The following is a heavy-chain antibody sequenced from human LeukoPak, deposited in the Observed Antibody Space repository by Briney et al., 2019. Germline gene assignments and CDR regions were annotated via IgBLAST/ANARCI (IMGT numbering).Heavy chain of an antibody. J-gene: IGHJ4*02. Sequence: SETLSLTCTVSGYSITRGYYWGWIRQPPGKGPEWIASIFHTGSTYYNPSLKSRVTISVDTSKNQFSLKLSSVTAADTAVYYCARVSVGYYYDSSGYYGDYWGQGTLVTVSS. CDR1: GYSITRGYY. V-gene: IGHV4-38-2*02. CDR3: ARVSVGYYYDSSGYYGDY. CDR2: IFHTGST. D-gene: IGHD3-22*01.